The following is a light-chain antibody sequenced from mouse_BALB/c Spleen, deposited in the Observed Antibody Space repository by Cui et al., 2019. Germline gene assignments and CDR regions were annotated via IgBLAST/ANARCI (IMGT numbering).Light chain of an antibody. V-gene: IGKV4-74*01. CDR1: SSVSSSY. CDR2: STS. Sequence: QIDLTQYPAIMSASLGERVTMTCTASSSVSSSYLHWYQQKPGSSPKLWIYSTSNLASGVPARFSGSGSGTSYSLTISSMEAEDAATYYCHQYHRSPRTFGGGTKMEIK. J-gene: IGKJ1*01. CDR3: HQYHRSPRT.